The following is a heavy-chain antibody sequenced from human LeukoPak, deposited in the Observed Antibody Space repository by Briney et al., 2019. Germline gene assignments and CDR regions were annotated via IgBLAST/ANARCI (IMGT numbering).Heavy chain of an antibody. J-gene: IGHJ4*02. CDR2: TKADGSAE. CDR1: GFTFRNYW. CDR3: ARDGGLPTNLDY. V-gene: IGHV3-7*01. D-gene: IGHD2-15*01. Sequence: PGGSLGLSCAASGFTFRNYWMGWVRQAPGEGREWVANTKADGSAEYYADSVRGPFTTSRDNVNNFLYLQMNRLRAEDTDVYYCARDGGLPTNLDYWGQGTQVTVSS.